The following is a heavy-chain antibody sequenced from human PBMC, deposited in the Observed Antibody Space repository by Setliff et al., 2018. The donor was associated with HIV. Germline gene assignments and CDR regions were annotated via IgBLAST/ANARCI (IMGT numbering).Heavy chain of an antibody. D-gene: IGHD1-26*01. CDR2: ISGYSDNT. J-gene: IGHJ3*02. CDR3: ARIRVGALLNAFDI. Sequence: ASVKVSCKASGYTFSNFAIGWLRQAPGQGLEWMGRISGYSDNTYYAQSLQGRVTMTTDTASSTSYMELKSLRSDDTAMYYCARIRVGALLNAFDIWGQGTMVTVSS. CDR1: GYTFSNFA. V-gene: IGHV1-18*01.